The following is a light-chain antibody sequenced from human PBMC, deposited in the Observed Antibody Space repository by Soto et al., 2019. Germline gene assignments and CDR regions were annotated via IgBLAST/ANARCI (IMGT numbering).Light chain of an antibody. CDR1: SSDVGAYDY. Sequence: QSALTQPASVSGSPGQSITISCTGTSSDVGAYDYVSWYQQYPDKAPKLMIYEVSNRPSGVSTRFSGSKSVNTATLTISGLQTEDEADYYCSSYTSSSTRVFGTGTKVTVL. CDR2: EVS. CDR3: SSYTSSSTRV. V-gene: IGLV2-14*03. J-gene: IGLJ1*01.